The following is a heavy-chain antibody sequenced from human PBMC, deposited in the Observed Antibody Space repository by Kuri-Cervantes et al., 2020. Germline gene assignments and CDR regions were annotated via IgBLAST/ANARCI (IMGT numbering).Heavy chain of an antibody. CDR2: ISYDGSNK. V-gene: IGHV3-30-3*01. CDR3: ALGDYYYYGMDV. J-gene: IGHJ6*02. CDR1: GFTFSSYA. D-gene: IGHD3-16*01. Sequence: GESLKISCAASGFTFSSYAMHWVRQAPGKGLEWVAVISYDGSNKYYADSVKGRFTIPRDNSKNTLYLQMNSLRAEDTAVYYCALGDYYYYGMDVWGQGTTVTVSS.